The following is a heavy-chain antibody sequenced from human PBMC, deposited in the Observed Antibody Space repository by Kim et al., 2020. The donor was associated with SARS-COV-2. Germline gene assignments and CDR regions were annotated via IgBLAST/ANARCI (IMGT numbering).Heavy chain of an antibody. CDR3: ARVAPQQLGDNWFDP. Sequence: SETLSLTCTVSGGSISSSSYYWGWIRQPPGKGLEWIGSIYYSGSTYYNPSLKSRVTISVDTSKNQFSLKLSSVTAADTAVYYCARVAPQQLGDNWFDPWGQGTLVTVSS. D-gene: IGHD6-13*01. V-gene: IGHV4-39*07. CDR1: GGSISSSSYY. CDR2: IYYSGST. J-gene: IGHJ5*02.